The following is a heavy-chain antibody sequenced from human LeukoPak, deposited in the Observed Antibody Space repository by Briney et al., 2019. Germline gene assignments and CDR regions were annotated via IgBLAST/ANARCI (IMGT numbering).Heavy chain of an antibody. Sequence: ASVKVSCKASGYTFTNYYIHWVRQAPGQGLEWMGLVNPSGINTNYAQKFQGRVTMTRDTSTRTVYTELSSLRSEDTAVYYCARDGTAGELFDYWGQGTLVTVSS. CDR2: VNPSGINT. J-gene: IGHJ4*02. CDR1: GYTFTNYY. CDR3: ARDGTAGELFDY. V-gene: IGHV1-46*01. D-gene: IGHD3-10*01.